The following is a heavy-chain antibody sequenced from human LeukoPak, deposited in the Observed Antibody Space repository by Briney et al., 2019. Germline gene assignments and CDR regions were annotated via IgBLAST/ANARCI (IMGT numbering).Heavy chain of an antibody. CDR2: IYYSGST. CDR1: GGSISSGGYY. J-gene: IGHJ4*02. V-gene: IGHV4-31*03. D-gene: IGHD4-11*01. Sequence: PSETLSLTCTVSGGSISSGGYYWSWIRQHPGKGLEWIGYIYYSGSTYYNPSLKSRITISVDTSKNQFSLKLSSVTAADTAVYYCARSSNGSLFDYWGQGTLVTVSS. CDR3: ARSSNGSLFDY.